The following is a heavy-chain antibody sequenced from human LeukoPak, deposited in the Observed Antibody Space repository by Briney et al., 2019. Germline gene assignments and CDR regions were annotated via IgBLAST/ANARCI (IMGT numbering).Heavy chain of an antibody. V-gene: IGHV4-59*01. J-gene: IGHJ4*02. D-gene: IGHD1-14*01. Sequence: SETLSLTCTVSGGSISSYYWSWIRQPPGKGLEWIGYIYYSGSTNYNPSPKSRVTISVDTSKNQFSLKLSSVTAADTAVYYCARKSEQGYFDYWGQGTLVTVSS. CDR3: ARKSEQGYFDY. CDR2: IYYSGST. CDR1: GGSISSYY.